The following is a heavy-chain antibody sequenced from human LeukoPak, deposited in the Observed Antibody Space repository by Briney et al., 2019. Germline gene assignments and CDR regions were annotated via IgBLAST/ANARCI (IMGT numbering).Heavy chain of an antibody. V-gene: IGHV4-34*01. CDR1: GGSFSGYY. CDR3: ARFTPIRDFWSDLFLDN. CDR2: INHSGST. D-gene: IGHD3-3*01. J-gene: IGHJ4*02. Sequence: SETLSLTCAVYGGSFSGYYWSWIRQPPGKGLEWIGEINHSGSTNYNPSLKSRVTISVDTSKNQFSLKLSSVTAADTAADYCARFTPIRDFWSDLFLDNWGQGTLVTVS.